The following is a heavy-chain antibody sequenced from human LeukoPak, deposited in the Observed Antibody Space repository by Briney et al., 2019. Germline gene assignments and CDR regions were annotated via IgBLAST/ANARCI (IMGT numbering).Heavy chain of an antibody. Sequence: PSETLSLTCTVSGGSISSYYLIWIRQPPGKAPEWIGYIYYSGSTNYNPSLKSRVTISVDTSKNQFSLKLSSVTAADTAVYYCARRGGYSYDPFDYWGQGTLVTVSS. CDR3: ARRGGYSYDPFDY. J-gene: IGHJ4*02. CDR2: IYYSGST. D-gene: IGHD5-18*01. CDR1: GGSISSYY. V-gene: IGHV4-59*08.